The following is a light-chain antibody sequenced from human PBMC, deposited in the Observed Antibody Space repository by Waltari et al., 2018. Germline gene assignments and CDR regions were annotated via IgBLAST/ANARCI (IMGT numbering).Light chain of an antibody. V-gene: IGKV4-1*01. CDR3: QQYYTTPIT. CDR2: WAS. CDR1: QSVLYSSNNKNY. Sequence: DIVTTQSPDSLAVSLGERATNTCQYSQSVLYSSNNKNYLAWYPQKPGQPPKLLIYWASTRESGVPDRFSGSGSGTDFTLTISSLQAEDVAVYYCQQYYTTPITFGQGTRLEIK. J-gene: IGKJ5*01.